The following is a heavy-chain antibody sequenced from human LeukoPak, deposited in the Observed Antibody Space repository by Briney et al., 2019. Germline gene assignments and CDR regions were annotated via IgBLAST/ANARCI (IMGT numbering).Heavy chain of an antibody. CDR3: ARVDGDYYYYGMDV. CDR1: GYTFTSYY. V-gene: IGHV1-46*01. Sequence: ASLKVSCTASGYTFTSYYMHWVRQAPGQGLEWMGIINPSGGSTSYAQKFQGRVTMTRDTSTSTVYMELSSLRSEDTAVYYCARVDGDYYYYGMDVWGKGTAATVSS. CDR2: INPSGGST. J-gene: IGHJ6*04. D-gene: IGHD3-10*01.